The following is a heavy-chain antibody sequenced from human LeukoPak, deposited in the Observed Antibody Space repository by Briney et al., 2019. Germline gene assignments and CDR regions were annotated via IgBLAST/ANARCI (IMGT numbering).Heavy chain of an antibody. Sequence: SETLSLTCTVSGGSISSYYWSWIRQPAGKGLEWIGRIYTSGSTNYNPSLKSRVTMSVDTSKNQFSLKLSSVTAADTAVYYCAREDYTYGYGNEYYFDYWGQGTLVTVSS. CDR2: IYTSGST. J-gene: IGHJ4*02. V-gene: IGHV4-4*07. CDR3: AREDYTYGYGNEYYFDY. CDR1: GGSISSYY. D-gene: IGHD5-18*01.